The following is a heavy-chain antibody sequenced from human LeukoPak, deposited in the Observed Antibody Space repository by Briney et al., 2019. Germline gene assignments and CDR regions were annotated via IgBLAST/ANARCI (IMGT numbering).Heavy chain of an antibody. V-gene: IGHV1-69*04. Sequence: SVKVSCKASGGTFSSYAISWMPQAPGQGLEWMGRIIPILGIANYAQKFQGRVTITADKSTSTAYMELSSLRSEDTAVYYCARDGRGDYYYYGMDVWGQGTTVTVSS. J-gene: IGHJ6*02. D-gene: IGHD2-15*01. CDR1: GGTFSSYA. CDR3: ARDGRGDYYYYGMDV. CDR2: IIPILGIA.